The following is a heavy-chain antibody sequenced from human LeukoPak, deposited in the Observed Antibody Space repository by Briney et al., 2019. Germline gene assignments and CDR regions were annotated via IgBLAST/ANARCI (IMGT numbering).Heavy chain of an antibody. J-gene: IGHJ4*02. V-gene: IGHV3-66*03. Sequence: GGSLRLSCAASGFTVSSNYMSWVRQAPGKGLEWVSVIYSCGSTYYADSVKGRFTISRDNAKNTLYLQMNSLRAEDTAVYYCARDFEGDYWGQGTLVTVSS. CDR2: IYSCGST. D-gene: IGHD3-9*01. CDR3: ARDFEGDY. CDR1: GFTVSSNY.